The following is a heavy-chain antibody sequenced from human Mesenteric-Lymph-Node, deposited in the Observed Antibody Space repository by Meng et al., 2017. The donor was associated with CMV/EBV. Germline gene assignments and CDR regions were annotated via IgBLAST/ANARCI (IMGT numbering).Heavy chain of an antibody. CDR2: INHSGVP. J-gene: IGHJ4*02. CDR3: ARGSDIPVNNY. V-gene: IGHV4-34*01. Sequence: QVQLQQWGAGRLKHSETLSLTCAVYGGSFSGYYWSWIRQPPGKGLEWIGEINHSGVPNYNPSLKSRVTISLDRSKNQFSLKLSSVTAEDTAVYYCARGSDIPVNNYWGQGTLVTVSS. CDR1: GGSFSGYY. D-gene: IGHD2-15*01.